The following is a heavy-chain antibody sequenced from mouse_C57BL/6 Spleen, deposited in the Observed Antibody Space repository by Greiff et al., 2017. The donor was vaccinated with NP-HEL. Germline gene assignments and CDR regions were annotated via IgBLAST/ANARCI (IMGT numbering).Heavy chain of an antibody. D-gene: IGHD1-1*01. Sequence: VKLVESGPGLVAPSQSLSITCTVSGFSLTSYGVSWVRQPPGKGLEWLGVIWGDGSTNYHSALIYRLSISKDNSKSQVFLKLNSLQTDDTATYYCAKAITTVVARNWYFDVWGTGTTVTVSS. J-gene: IGHJ1*03. CDR3: AKAITTVVARNWYFDV. CDR1: GFSLTSYG. V-gene: IGHV2-3*01. CDR2: IWGDGST.